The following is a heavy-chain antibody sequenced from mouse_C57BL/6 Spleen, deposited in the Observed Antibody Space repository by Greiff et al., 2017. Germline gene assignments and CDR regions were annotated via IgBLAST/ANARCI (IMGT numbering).Heavy chain of an antibody. J-gene: IGHJ3*01. CDR2: IYPSDSET. CDR3: ARGEYGSSCVWLAY. V-gene: IGHV1-61*01. Sequence: VQLQQPGAELVRPGSSVKLSCKASGYTFTSYWMDWVKQRPGQGLEWIGNIYPSDSETHYNQKFKDKATLTVDKSSSTAYMQLSSLTSEDSAVYYCARGEYGSSCVWLAYWGQGTLVTVSA. D-gene: IGHD1-1*01. CDR1: GYTFTSYW.